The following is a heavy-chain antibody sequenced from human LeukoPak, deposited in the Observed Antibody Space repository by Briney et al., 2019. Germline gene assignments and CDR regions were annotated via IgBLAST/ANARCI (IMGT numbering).Heavy chain of an antibody. CDR3: ARQDCSGGSCRFDY. Sequence: PGESLKISCKGSGYSFTTFWIAWVRQMPGKGLELMGIIYPGDSETIYNPSFQGQVSISADRSVSTAYLQWSSLKASDTAMYYCARQDCSGGSCRFDYWGQGTLVTVSS. V-gene: IGHV5-51*01. D-gene: IGHD2-15*01. J-gene: IGHJ4*02. CDR2: IYPGDSET. CDR1: GYSFTTFW.